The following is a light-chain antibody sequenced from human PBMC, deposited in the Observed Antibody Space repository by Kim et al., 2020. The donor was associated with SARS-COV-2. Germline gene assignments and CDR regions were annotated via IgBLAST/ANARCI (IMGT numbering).Light chain of an antibody. J-gene: IGKJ2*01. CDR1: QSLVHSDGNTY. V-gene: IGKV2-30*02. CDR2: KVS. Sequence: PASFSCRSSQSLVHSDGNTYLHWFQQRPGQSPRRLIYKVSNRDSGVPDRFSGSGSGTDFTLKISRVEAEDVGVYYCLQGTHRPPYTFGQGTKLEI. CDR3: LQGTHRPPYT.